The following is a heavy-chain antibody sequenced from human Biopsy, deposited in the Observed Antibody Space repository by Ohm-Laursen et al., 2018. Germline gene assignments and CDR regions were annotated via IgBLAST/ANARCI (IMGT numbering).Heavy chain of an antibody. Sequence: SLRLSCTASDFTFDDYAMSWVRQRPGKGLEWVSGITWNSGHISYADSVKGRFTISRDNAKNVLWLQMNSLRVDDTAMYYCVKDIRRYFYGMDVWGQGTTVTVSS. CDR2: ITWNSGHI. CDR3: VKDIRRYFYGMDV. D-gene: IGHD3-10*01. J-gene: IGHJ6*02. CDR1: DFTFDDYA. V-gene: IGHV3-9*01.